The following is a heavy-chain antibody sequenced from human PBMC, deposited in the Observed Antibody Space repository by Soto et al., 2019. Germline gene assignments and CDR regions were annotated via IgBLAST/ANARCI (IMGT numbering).Heavy chain of an antibody. D-gene: IGHD2-2*02. CDR2: ISAYNGNT. J-gene: IGHJ6*02. CDR3: ASGRIVVVPAAIRDDYYYGMDV. Sequence: ASVKVSCKASGYTFTSYGISWVRQAPGQGLEWMGWISAYNGNTNYAQKLQGRVTMTTDTSTSTAYMELRSLRSDDTAVYYCASGRIVVVPAAIRDDYYYGMDVWGQGTTVTV. V-gene: IGHV1-18*01. CDR1: GYTFTSYG.